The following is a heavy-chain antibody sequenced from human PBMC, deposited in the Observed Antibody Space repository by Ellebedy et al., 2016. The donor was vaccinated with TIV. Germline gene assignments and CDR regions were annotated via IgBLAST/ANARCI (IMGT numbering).Heavy chain of an antibody. V-gene: IGHV3-21*04. Sequence: PGGSLRLSCAASGFTFSSYAMSWVRQAPGKGPEWVSYISYSGDLMYYADSVKGRFTTSRDNAENSLYLQMNSLRAEDTAVYCCARLGVIAAAGASDYWGQGTLVIVSS. CDR1: GFTFSSYA. D-gene: IGHD6-13*01. CDR3: ARLGVIAAAGASDY. J-gene: IGHJ4*02. CDR2: ISYSGDLM.